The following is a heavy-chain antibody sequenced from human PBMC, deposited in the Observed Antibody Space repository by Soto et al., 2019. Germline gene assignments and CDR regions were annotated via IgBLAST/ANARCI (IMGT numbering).Heavy chain of an antibody. J-gene: IGHJ4*02. CDR1: GFTFSSYA. CDR2: ISGSGGST. Sequence: EVQLLESGGGLVQPGGSLRLSCAASGFTFSSYAMSWVRQAPGKGLEWVSAISGSGGSTYYADSVKGRFTISRDNSKNTLYQQMNSRGAEETAVYYCAKDLGYCSGGSCYHTSAAPREIDYWGQGTLVTVSS. V-gene: IGHV3-23*01. CDR3: AKDLGYCSGGSCYHTSAAPREIDY. D-gene: IGHD2-15*01.